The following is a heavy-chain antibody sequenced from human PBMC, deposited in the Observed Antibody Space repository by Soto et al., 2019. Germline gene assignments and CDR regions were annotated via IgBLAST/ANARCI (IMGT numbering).Heavy chain of an antibody. D-gene: IGHD4-17*01. V-gene: IGHV3-33*01. CDR2: IWYDGSNK. CDR3: ARDRGVTTTWYYFEY. J-gene: IGHJ4*02. CDR1: GFTFSSYG. Sequence: GSQRLSCAASGFTFSSYGMHWVRQAPGKGLEWVAVIWYDGSNKYYADSVKGRFTISRDNSKNTLYLQMNSLRAEDTAVYYCARDRGVTTTWYYFEYWGQGTPVTVSS.